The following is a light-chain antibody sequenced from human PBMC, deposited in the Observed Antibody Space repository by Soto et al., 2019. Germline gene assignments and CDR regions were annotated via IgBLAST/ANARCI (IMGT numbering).Light chain of an antibody. CDR3: CSYAGSYPYV. J-gene: IGLJ1*01. V-gene: IGLV2-11*01. Sequence: QSVLTQPRSVSGSPGQSVTISCTATSSDVGGYNYVSWYQHHPGKAPKLMIYDVSKRPSGVPDRFSGSKSGNTASLTISGLQAEDEADYYCCSYAGSYPYVFGTGTKVTVL. CDR1: SSDVGGYNY. CDR2: DVS.